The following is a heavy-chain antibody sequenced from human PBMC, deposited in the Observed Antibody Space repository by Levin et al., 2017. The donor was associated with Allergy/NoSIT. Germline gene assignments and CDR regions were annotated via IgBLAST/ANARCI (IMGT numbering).Heavy chain of an antibody. CDR1: GFSFGRYW. CDR3: ARGLTFHYDTRGYYQCLYYYGMDV. D-gene: IGHD3-22*01. Sequence: GGSLRLSCAASGFSFGRYWMHWVRQAPGKGLEWVANINQDGTGKYYVDSVKGRFTISRDNAKNSLHLQMNSLRAEDAAVYYCARGLTFHYDTRGYYQCLYYYGMDVWGKGTTVTVSA. V-gene: IGHV3-7*04. J-gene: IGHJ6*04. CDR2: INQDGTGK.